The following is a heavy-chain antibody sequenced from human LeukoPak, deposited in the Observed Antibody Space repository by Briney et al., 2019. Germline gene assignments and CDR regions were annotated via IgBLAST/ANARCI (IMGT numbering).Heavy chain of an antibody. CDR2: IYDIGNT. CDR1: GDSISGYY. D-gene: IGHD2-15*01. Sequence: NSSETLSLTCTISGDSISGYYWSWIRQPPGKGLEWIGYIYDIGNTNYNPSLKSRVTISVDTSKNQFSLNLSSVTASDTAVYYCAREYSNWFDPWGQGTLVTVSS. J-gene: IGHJ5*02. CDR3: AREYSNWFDP. V-gene: IGHV4-59*01.